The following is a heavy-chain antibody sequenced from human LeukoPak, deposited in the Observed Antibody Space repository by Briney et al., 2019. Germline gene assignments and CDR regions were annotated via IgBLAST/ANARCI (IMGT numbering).Heavy chain of an antibody. J-gene: IGHJ6*02. Sequence: GGSLRLSCSASGFPFSSYAMHWVSQAPGKGLEYVSAISDSGGSTYYADSVKGRFTISRDNSKNTLYLQMSSLRAEDTAVYFCVRGYSFGPYGMDVWGQGTMVTVAS. CDR2: ISDSGGST. CDR1: GFPFSSYA. D-gene: IGHD2-15*01. V-gene: IGHV3-64D*09. CDR3: VRGYSFGPYGMDV.